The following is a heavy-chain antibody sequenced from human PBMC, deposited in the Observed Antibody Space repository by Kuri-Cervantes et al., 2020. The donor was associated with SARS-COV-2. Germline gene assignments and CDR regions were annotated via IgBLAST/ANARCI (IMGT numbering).Heavy chain of an antibody. Sequence: SQTLSLTCAISGDSVSSNSAAWNWIRQSPSRGLEWLGRTYYRSKWYNDYALSVKSRITINPDTSKNQFSLQLNSVTPEDTAVYSCARDGRYNWNDRVPDWFDPWGQGTLVTVSS. J-gene: IGHJ5*02. CDR1: GDSVSSNSAA. CDR3: ARDGRYNWNDRVPDWFDP. V-gene: IGHV6-1*01. D-gene: IGHD1-20*01. CDR2: TYYRSKWYN.